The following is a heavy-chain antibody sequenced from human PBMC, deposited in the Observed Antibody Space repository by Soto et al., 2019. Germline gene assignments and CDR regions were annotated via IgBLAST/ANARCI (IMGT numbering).Heavy chain of an antibody. V-gene: IGHV1-69*13. D-gene: IGHD2-2*01. Sequence: VASVKVSCKASGGTFSSYAISWVRQAPGQGLEWMGGIIPIFGTANYAQKFQGRVTITADESTSTAYMELSSLRSEDTAVYYCARDHGCSSTSCSTGWGDGTLVTVSS. J-gene: IGHJ4*01. CDR1: GGTFSSYA. CDR3: ARDHGCSSTSCSTG. CDR2: IIPIFGTA.